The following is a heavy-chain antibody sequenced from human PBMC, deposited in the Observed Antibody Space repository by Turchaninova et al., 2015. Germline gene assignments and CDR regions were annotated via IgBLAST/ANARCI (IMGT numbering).Heavy chain of an antibody. J-gene: IGHJ4*02. CDR3: ARYNYDSSGYYTSLDY. D-gene: IGHD3-22*01. V-gene: IGHV4-31*03. Sequence: QVQLQESGPGLVKPSQTLSLPCPVSGGSLSRGGYYWSWIRQHPGKGLEWIGYIYYSGSTYYSPSLKSRLSISVDTPKNQFSLKLSSETAADTAIYYCARYNYDSSGYYTSLDYWGQGTLVTVSS. CDR2: IYYSGST. CDR1: GGSLSRGGYY.